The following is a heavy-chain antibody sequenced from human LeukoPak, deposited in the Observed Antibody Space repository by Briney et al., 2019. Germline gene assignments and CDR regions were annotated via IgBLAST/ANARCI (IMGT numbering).Heavy chain of an antibody. V-gene: IGHV1-18*01. CDR1: GYTFTSYS. CDR3: ARDLGYSGYDYVDY. CDR2: ISAYNGNT. D-gene: IGHD5-12*01. Sequence: ASVKVSCKASGYTFTSYSISWVRQAPGQGLEWMGWISAYNGNTNYAQKLQGRVTMTTDTSTSTAYMELRSLRSDDTAVYYCARDLGYSGYDYVDYWGQGTLVTVSS. J-gene: IGHJ4*02.